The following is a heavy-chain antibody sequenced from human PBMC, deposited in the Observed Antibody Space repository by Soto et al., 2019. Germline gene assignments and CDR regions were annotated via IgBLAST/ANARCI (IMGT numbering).Heavy chain of an antibody. J-gene: IGHJ4*02. V-gene: IGHV3-33*01. D-gene: IGHD1-1*01. CDR2: IWYAGSNK. CDR3: ARINLPTNVPGILSLDY. Sequence: QVQLVESGGGVVQPGRSLRLSCAASGFTFSQYGMHWVRQAPGKGLEWVAVIWYAGSNKYYGDSVKGRFTISRDNSKNTLYLQMNSLRAEDTAVYYCARINLPTNVPGILSLDYWGQGTLVTVSS. CDR1: GFTFSQYG.